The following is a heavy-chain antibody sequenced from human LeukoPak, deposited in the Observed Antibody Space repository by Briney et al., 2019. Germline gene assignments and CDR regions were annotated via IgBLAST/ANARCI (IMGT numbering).Heavy chain of an antibody. CDR3: ARADIYSSSWYRDY. CDR2: ISAYNGNT. CDR1: GYTFTGYY. V-gene: IGHV1-18*04. J-gene: IGHJ4*02. Sequence: GASVKVSCKASGYTFTGYYMHWVRQAPGQGLEWMGWISAYNGNTNYAQKLQGRVTMTTDTSTSTAYMELRSLRSDDTAVYYCARADIYSSSWYRDYWGQGTLVTVSS. D-gene: IGHD6-13*01.